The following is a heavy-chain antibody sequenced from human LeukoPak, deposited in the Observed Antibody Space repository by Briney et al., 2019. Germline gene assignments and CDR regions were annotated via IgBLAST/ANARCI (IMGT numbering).Heavy chain of an antibody. Sequence: GGSLRLSCAASGFTFSSYWMHWVRQAPGKGLVWVSRINSDGSSTSYADSVKGRFTISRDNAKNTLYLQMNSLRAEDTAVYYCANEVRGYYMYVWGKGTTVTVSS. CDR1: GFTFSSYW. D-gene: IGHD1-1*01. V-gene: IGHV3-74*01. CDR2: INSDGSST. J-gene: IGHJ6*03. CDR3: ANEVRGYYMYV.